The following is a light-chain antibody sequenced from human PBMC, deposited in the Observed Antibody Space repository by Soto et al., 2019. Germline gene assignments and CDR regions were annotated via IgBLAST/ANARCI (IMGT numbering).Light chain of an antibody. Sequence: QSVLTQPPSVSAAPGQMVTISCSGSSSNIGNNYVSWYQQLPGTAPKLLIYNNYKRPSGVPDRFSGSKSGTSASLAISGLRSEDEADYYCAAWDDSLSGYVFGTGTKVTVL. J-gene: IGLJ1*01. CDR1: SSNIGNNY. CDR3: AAWDDSLSGYV. CDR2: NNY. V-gene: IGLV1-47*01.